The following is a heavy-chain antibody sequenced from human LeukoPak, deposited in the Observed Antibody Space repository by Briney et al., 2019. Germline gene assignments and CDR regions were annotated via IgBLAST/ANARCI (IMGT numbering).Heavy chain of an antibody. CDR1: GFTFSNYG. Sequence: GSLRLSCAASGFTFSNYGMHWVRQAPGKGLEWVAVIWYDGGKKYYVDSVKGRFTISRDNSKNTLYLQMSSLRAEDTAVYYCARDLYDVLTGYQHYFDYWGQGTLVTVSS. CDR3: ARDLYDVLTGYQHYFDY. CDR2: IWYDGGKK. D-gene: IGHD3-9*01. J-gene: IGHJ4*02. V-gene: IGHV3-33*01.